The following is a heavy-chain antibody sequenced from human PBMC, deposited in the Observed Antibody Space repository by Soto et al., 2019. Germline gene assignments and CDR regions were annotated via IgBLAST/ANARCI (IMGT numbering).Heavy chain of an antibody. CDR1: GFTFNIHW. J-gene: IGHJ4*02. Sequence: TGGSLRLSCETSGFTFNIHWMTWVRQAPGKGLEWVASIKHDGSEEYYVDSVKGRFTVYRDNARNSMYLQLSSLRAEDAAMYYCVRDSRGANFDYWGQGALVTVSS. D-gene: IGHD2-15*01. CDR2: IKHDGSEE. V-gene: IGHV3-7*01. CDR3: VRDSRGANFDY.